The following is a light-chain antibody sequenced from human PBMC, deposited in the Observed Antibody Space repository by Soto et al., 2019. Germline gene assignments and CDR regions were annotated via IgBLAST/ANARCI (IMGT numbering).Light chain of an antibody. CDR2: EVS. V-gene: IGLV2-14*01. Sequence: QSALTQPASVSGSPGQSITISCSGTSRDVGRYDYVSWYQQHPGKAPRLIIYEVSNRPSGISNRFSGSKSGNTATLTISGLQAEDEAEYFCSSYTVNRSYVFGTGTQLTVL. CDR1: SRDVGRYDY. J-gene: IGLJ1*01. CDR3: SSYTVNRSYV.